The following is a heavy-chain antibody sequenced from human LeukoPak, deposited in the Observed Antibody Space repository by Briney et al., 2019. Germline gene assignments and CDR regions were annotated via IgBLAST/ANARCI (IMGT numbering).Heavy chain of an antibody. CDR1: GLTFSSYS. D-gene: IGHD1-26*01. V-gene: IGHV3-74*01. CDR2: INSDGSST. Sequence: GGSLRLSCAASGLTFSSYSMNWVRQAPGKGLVWVSHINSDGSSTSYADSVKGRFTISRDNAKNTLYLQMNSLRAEDTAVYYCAKDMSRRIVGATIFDYWGQGTLVTVSS. CDR3: AKDMSRRIVGATIFDY. J-gene: IGHJ4*02.